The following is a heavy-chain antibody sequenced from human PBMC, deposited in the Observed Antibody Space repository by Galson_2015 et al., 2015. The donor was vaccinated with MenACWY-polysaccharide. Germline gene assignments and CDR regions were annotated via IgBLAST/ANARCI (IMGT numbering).Heavy chain of an antibody. V-gene: IGHV3-30-3*01. CDR1: GFTFSSYA. D-gene: IGHD3-3*01. CDR2: ISYDGSNK. J-gene: IGHJ6*02. CDR3: ARDFGADYYYGMDV. Sequence: SLRLSCAASGFTFSSYAMHWVRQAPGKGLEWVAVISYDGSNKYYADSVKGRFTISRDNSKNTLYLQMNSLRAEDTAVYYCARDFGADYYYGMDVWGQGTTVTVSS.